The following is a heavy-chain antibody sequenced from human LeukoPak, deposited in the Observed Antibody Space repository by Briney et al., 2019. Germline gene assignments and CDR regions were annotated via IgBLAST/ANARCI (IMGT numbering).Heavy chain of an antibody. CDR1: GYTFTDYV. J-gene: IGHJ4*02. D-gene: IGHD4-23*01. Sequence: ASVKASCKASGYTFTDYVINWVRQAPGQGLEWMGWINTNTGNPTYAQAFTGEIVFSLDTSVSTAYLQLSNLQAEDTAVYYCARDSRDYGGPNNDYWGQGTLVTVSS. CDR2: INTNTGNP. CDR3: ARDSRDYGGPNNDY. V-gene: IGHV7-4-1*02.